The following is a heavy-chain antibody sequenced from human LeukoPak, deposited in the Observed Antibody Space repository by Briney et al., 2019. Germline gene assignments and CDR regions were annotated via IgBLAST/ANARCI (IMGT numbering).Heavy chain of an antibody. CDR3: ARDGDSTEDAFDI. CDR2: IDTYTGTP. D-gene: IGHD7-27*01. V-gene: IGHV7-4-1*02. CDR1: GYTFINHA. Sequence: ASVKVSCKASGYTFINHAPNWVRQAPGQGLEWMGWIDTYTGTPTYAQGFTGRFVFSSDTSVTTAYLQISGLEAEDTAVYYCARDGDSTEDAFDIWGQGTMVTVSS. J-gene: IGHJ3*02.